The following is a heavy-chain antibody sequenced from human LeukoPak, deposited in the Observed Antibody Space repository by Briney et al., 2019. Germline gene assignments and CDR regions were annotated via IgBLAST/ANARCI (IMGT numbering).Heavy chain of an antibody. CDR3: ARMGYCTRATCGGAFDF. Sequence: ASVKVSCKGSGYTFTKYAISWVRQAPGQGLEWMGWINTNTENPAYAQGFTGRFVFSVDISVSTAYLQINSLKAEDTAVYYCARMGYCTRATCGGAFDFWGQGTLVTVSS. CDR1: GYTFTKYA. D-gene: IGHD2-8*01. J-gene: IGHJ4*02. V-gene: IGHV7-4-1*02. CDR2: INTNTENP.